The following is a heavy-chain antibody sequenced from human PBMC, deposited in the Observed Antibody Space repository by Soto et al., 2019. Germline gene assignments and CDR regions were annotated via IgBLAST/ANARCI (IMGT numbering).Heavy chain of an antibody. CDR3: AKDQYDFWSGYSHFDY. V-gene: IGHV3-23*01. CDR2: ISGSGGST. D-gene: IGHD3-3*01. CDR1: GFTFSSYA. J-gene: IGHJ4*02. Sequence: PGGSLRLSCAASGFTFSSYAMSWVRQAPRKGLEWVSAISGSGGSTYYADSVKGRFTISRDNSKNTLYLQMNSLRAEDTAVYYCAKDQYDFWSGYSHFDYWGQGTLVTVSS.